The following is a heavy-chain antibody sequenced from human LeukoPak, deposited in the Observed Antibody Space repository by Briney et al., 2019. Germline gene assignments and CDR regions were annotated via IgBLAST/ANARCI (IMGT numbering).Heavy chain of an antibody. J-gene: IGHJ5*02. V-gene: IGHV4-39*07. CDR3: ARVPSYYYDSSGYNGNWFDP. D-gene: IGHD3-22*01. Sequence: PSETLSLTCTVSGASISSSSSFWSWIRQPPGKGLEWIGEINHSGSTNYNPSLKSRVTISVDTSKNQFSLKLSSVTAADTAVYYCARVPSYYYDSSGYNGNWFDPWGQGTLVTVSS. CDR2: INHSGST. CDR1: GASISSSSSF.